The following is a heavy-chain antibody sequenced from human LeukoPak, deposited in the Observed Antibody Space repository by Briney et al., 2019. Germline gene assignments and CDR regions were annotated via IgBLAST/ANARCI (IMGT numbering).Heavy chain of an antibody. CDR1: GDSIGGSHYY. CDR2: VFYSGNT. V-gene: IGHV4-39*01. Sequence: PSETLSLTCTVSGDSIGGSHYYWAWVRQSPGKGLEWIGSVFYSGNTYYNPSLKSRVTISVDTSKNQFSLNFYSVTAADTATYYCARRGITYSTSFFAYWGQGTLVTVYS. J-gene: IGHJ4*02. D-gene: IGHD6-13*01. CDR3: ARRGITYSTSFFAY.